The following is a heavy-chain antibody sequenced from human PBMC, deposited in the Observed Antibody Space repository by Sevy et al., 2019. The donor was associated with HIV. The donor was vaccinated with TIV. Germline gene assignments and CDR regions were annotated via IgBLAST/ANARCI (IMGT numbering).Heavy chain of an antibody. CDR3: ASSGNTPTDY. V-gene: IGHV3-23*01. Sequence: GGSLRLSCAASGFTFSSHVMNWVRQAPGKGLEWVSVISDGGTTTYYADSVRGRFTISRDDSKNSLYLQMSSLRAEDTAVYYCASSGNTPTDYWGQGTLVTVSS. J-gene: IGHJ4*02. CDR2: ISDGGTTT. D-gene: IGHD6-25*01. CDR1: GFTFSSHV.